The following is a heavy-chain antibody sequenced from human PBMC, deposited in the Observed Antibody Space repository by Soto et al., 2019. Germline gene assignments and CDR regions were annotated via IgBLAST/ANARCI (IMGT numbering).Heavy chain of an antibody. D-gene: IGHD3-10*01. J-gene: IGHJ6*02. Sequence: GASQKISCKGSGDSFTSYWISCVRQMPEKGLEWMGRIDPSDSYTNYSPSFQGHVTISADKSISTAYLQWSSLKASDTAMYYCARQSTMVRGVISTSSYYYGMDVWGQGTTVTVS. CDR1: GDSFTSYW. V-gene: IGHV5-10-1*01. CDR2: IDPSDSYT. CDR3: ARQSTMVRGVISTSSYYYGMDV.